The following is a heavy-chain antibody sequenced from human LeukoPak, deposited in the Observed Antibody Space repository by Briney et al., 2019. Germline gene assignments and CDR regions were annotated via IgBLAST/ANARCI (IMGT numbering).Heavy chain of an antibody. J-gene: IGHJ4*02. V-gene: IGHV3-53*01. CDR1: GFTVSSNY. D-gene: IGHD4-17*01. CDR2: IYSGGTT. Sequence: GGSLRLSCAASGFTVSSNYMSWVRQAPGKGLEWVSVIYSGGTTYYADSVKGRFTISRDNSKNTLYLQMNSLRAEDTAVYYCARDNTGDYGFDYWGQGTLVTVSS. CDR3: ARDNTGDYGFDY.